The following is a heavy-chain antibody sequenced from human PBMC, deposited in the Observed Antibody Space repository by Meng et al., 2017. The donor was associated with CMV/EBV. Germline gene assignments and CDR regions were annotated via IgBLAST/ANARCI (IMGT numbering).Heavy chain of an antibody. J-gene: IGHJ6*02. V-gene: IGHV3-74*01. CDR3: ARLERLLVHPYYYYGMDV. CDR2: INSDGSST. CDR1: GFTFSSYA. Sequence: GESLKISCAASGFTFSSYAMHWVRQAPGKGLEWVSRINSDGSSTSYADSVKGRFTISRDNAKNTLYLQMNSLRAEDTAVYYCARLERLLVHPYYYYGMDVWGQGTTVTVSS. D-gene: IGHD6-6*01.